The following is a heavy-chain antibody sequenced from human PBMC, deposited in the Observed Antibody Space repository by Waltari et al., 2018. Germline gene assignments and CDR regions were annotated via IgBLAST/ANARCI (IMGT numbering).Heavy chain of an antibody. D-gene: IGHD6-6*01. CDR3: ARDSPIAARPVDY. J-gene: IGHJ4*02. CDR2: IKQDGSEK. V-gene: IGHV3-7*01. CDR1: GFTFSSYW. Sequence: EVQLVESGGGLVQPGGSLRLSCAASGFTFSSYWMSWVRQAPGKGLEWVANIKQDGSEKYYVDSVKGRFTISRDNAKNSLYLQMNSLRAEDTAVYYCARDSPIAARPVDYWGQGTLVTVSS.